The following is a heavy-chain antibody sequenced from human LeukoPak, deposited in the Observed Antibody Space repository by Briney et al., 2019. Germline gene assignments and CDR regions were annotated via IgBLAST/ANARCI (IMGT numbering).Heavy chain of an antibody. CDR1: GGSISSGGYS. Sequence: SETLSLTCAVSGGSISSGGYSWSWIRQPPGKGLEWIGYINHSGSTNYNPSLKSRVTISVDTSKNQFSLKLSSVTAADTAVYYCARGIGRTLDYWGQGTLVTVSS. D-gene: IGHD1-14*01. J-gene: IGHJ4*02. CDR2: INHSGST. V-gene: IGHV4-30-2*01. CDR3: ARGIGRTLDY.